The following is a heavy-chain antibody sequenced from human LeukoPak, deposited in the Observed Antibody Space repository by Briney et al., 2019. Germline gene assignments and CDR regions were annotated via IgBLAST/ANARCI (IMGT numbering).Heavy chain of an antibody. CDR2: INSDGSST. Sequence: GSLRLSCAASGFTFSSYWMHWVRQAPGKGLVWVSRINSDGSSTSYADSVKGRFTISRDNSKNTLYLQMGSLRAEDMAVYYCARVGGGYSYGYYDYWGQGTLVTVSS. CDR1: GFTFSSYW. D-gene: IGHD5-18*01. J-gene: IGHJ4*02. V-gene: IGHV3-74*01. CDR3: ARVGGGYSYGYYDY.